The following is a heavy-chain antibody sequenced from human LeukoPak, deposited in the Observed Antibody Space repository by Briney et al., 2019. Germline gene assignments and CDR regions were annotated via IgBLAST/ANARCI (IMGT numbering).Heavy chain of an antibody. CDR3: ARGRLLWFGRYGMDV. CDR1: GGSFSGYY. Sequence: SETLSLTCAVYGGSFSGYYWSWIRQPPGKGLECIGEINHSGSTNYNPSLKSRVTISVDTSKNQFSLKLSSVTAADTAVYYCARGRLLWFGRYGMDVWGQGTTVTVSS. V-gene: IGHV4-34*01. J-gene: IGHJ6*02. CDR2: INHSGST. D-gene: IGHD3-10*01.